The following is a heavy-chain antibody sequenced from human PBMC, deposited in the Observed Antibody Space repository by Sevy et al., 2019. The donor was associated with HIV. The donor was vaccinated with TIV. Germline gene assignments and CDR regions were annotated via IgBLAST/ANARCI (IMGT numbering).Heavy chain of an antibody. CDR3: AKVGPVFCNRWGAFDI. CDR1: GFTFDSYP. J-gene: IGHJ3*02. D-gene: IGHD1-26*01. V-gene: IGHV3-9*01. CDR2: INWNSNTI. Sequence: GGSLRLSCAASGFTFDSYPMHWVRQAPGKGLEWVAGINWNSNTIGYAASVKGRFSISRDNAKNSLYLEMNSLRADDTAVYYCAKVGPVFCNRWGAFDIWGQGTMVTVSS.